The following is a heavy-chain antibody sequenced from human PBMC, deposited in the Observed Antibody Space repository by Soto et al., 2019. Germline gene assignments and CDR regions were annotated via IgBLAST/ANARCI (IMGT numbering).Heavy chain of an antibody. J-gene: IGHJ6*02. CDR1: CVSLNTADTW. CDR3: VRSRQMESGNDYGLDV. V-gene: IGHV4-30-4*01. Sequence: QVQLQESGSGLVKPSQSLSLTCTVSCVSLNTADTWWSWIRQSPGKGLEFIGYYHSGGSTYYAASFRSRVIISADTSNSQFSLKLSSVTVADTAVYFCVRSRQMESGNDYGLDVWGQGTTVTVSS. D-gene: IGHD1-1*01. CDR2: YHSGGST.